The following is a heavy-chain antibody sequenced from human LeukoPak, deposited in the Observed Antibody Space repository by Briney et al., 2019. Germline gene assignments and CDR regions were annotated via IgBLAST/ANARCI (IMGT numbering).Heavy chain of an antibody. J-gene: IGHJ4*02. CDR3: ARELVRGVTTVTTLGSRRFDY. CDR2: INPSGGST. D-gene: IGHD4-11*01. V-gene: IGHV1-46*01. CDR1: GYTFTSYY. Sequence: ASVKVSCKASGYTFTSYYMHWVRQAPGQGLEWMGIINPSGGSTSYAQKFQGRVTMTRDTSTSTVYMELSSLRSEDTAVYYCARELVRGVTTVTTLGSRRFDYWGQGTLVTVSS.